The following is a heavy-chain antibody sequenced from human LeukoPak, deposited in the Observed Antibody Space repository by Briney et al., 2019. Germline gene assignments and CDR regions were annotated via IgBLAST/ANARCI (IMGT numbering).Heavy chain of an antibody. Sequence: GGSLRLSCAASGFTFGSYSMNWVRQAPGKGLEWVSSISSSSSYIYYADSVKGRFTISRDNAKNSLYLQMNSLRAEDTAVYYCARVDYHDSSGYFDYWGQGTLVTVSS. D-gene: IGHD3-22*01. V-gene: IGHV3-21*01. CDR3: ARVDYHDSSGYFDY. J-gene: IGHJ4*02. CDR1: GFTFGSYS. CDR2: ISSSSSYI.